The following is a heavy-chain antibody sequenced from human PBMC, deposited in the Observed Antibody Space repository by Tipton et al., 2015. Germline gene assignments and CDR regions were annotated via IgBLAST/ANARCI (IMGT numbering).Heavy chain of an antibody. CDR3: GRGGVFSNNWYPFDY. CDR2: IRQDGSEK. CDR1: GFTFSDYW. J-gene: IGHJ4*02. Sequence: SLRLSCAVSGFTFSDYWMSWVRQAPGKGLEWVANIRQDGSEKYYVDSVKGRFTISRDNAKNSLYLQMSSLRVEDTAVYYCGRGGVFSNNWYPFDYWGQGTLVTVSS. D-gene: IGHD1-1*01. V-gene: IGHV3-7*03.